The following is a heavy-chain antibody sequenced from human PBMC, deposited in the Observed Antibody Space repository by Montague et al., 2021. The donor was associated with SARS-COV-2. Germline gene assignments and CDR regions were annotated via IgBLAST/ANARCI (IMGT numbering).Heavy chain of an antibody. CDR3: AKASWIQLWFRTPYFDY. CDR2: ISYDGSNK. V-gene: IGHV3-30*04. CDR1: GFTFSSYA. D-gene: IGHD5-18*01. J-gene: IGHJ4*02. Sequence: SLRLSFAASGFTFSSYAMYWVRQAPGKGLEWVAVISYDGSNKYYVDSVKGRFTISRDNSKNTLYLQMNSLRAEDTAVYYCAKASWIQLWFRTPYFDYWGQGTLVTVS.